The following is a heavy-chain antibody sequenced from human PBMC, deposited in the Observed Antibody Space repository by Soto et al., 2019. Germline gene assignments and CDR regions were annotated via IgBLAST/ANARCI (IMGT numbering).Heavy chain of an antibody. Sequence: EVQLVESGGGLVKPGGSLRLSCAASGFTFSSYSMNWVRQAPGMGLEWVSSISSSSSYIYYADSVKGRFTISRDNAKNSLYLQMNSLRAEDTAVYYCARGLARKWLFPFDYWGQGTLVTVSS. CDR2: ISSSSSYI. V-gene: IGHV3-21*01. CDR3: ARGLARKWLFPFDY. CDR1: GFTFSSYS. D-gene: IGHD3-22*01. J-gene: IGHJ4*02.